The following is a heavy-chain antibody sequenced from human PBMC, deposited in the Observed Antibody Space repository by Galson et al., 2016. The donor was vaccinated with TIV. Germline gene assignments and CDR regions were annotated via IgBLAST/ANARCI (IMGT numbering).Heavy chain of an antibody. CDR3: ASRDIAVIPAAIVVDY. J-gene: IGHJ4*02. CDR1: GFTFANYA. Sequence: SLRLSCAASGFTFANYAMSWVRQASGKGLEWVSTISSSGGHTYYADSVKGRFTISRDNSKNALYVQINNLRAEDTAVYYCASRDIAVIPAAIVVDYWGQGTLVTVSS. CDR2: ISSSGGHT. V-gene: IGHV3-23*01. D-gene: IGHD2-2*01.